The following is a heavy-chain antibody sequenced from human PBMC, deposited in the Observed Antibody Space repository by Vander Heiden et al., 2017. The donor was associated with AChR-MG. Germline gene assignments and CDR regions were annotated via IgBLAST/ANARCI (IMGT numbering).Heavy chain of an antibody. CDR3: AVGRDVATIFDY. Sequence: VQLVESGGGAAYPGRSLRLSCAATGCPFSSYGMHWVRQAPGKGLEWVAVISYDGSNKYYADSVKGRFTISRDNSKNTLYLQMNSLRAEDTAVYYCAVGRDVATIFDYWGQGTLVTVSS. V-gene: IGHV3-30*03. J-gene: IGHJ4*02. CDR2: ISYDGSNK. CDR1: GCPFSSYG. D-gene: IGHD5-12*01.